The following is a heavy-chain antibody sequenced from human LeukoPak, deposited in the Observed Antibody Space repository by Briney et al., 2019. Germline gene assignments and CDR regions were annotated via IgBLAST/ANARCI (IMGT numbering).Heavy chain of an antibody. J-gene: IGHJ4*02. Sequence: GGSLRLSCAASGFTFSSYNMNWVHQAPGKGLEWVSSISSSRNYIYYADSVKGRFTISRDNAKSSLYLQMNSLRGEDTAIYYCAKTGDRDYWGRGTLVTVSS. CDR3: AKTGDRDY. CDR1: GFTFSSYN. CDR2: ISSSRNYI. D-gene: IGHD7-27*01. V-gene: IGHV3-21*04.